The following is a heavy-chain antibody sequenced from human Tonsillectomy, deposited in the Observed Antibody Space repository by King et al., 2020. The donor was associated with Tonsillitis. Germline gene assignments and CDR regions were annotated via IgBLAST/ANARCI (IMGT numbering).Heavy chain of an antibody. CDR3: ARSLDGSGSYTNGSP. V-gene: IGHV3-23*03. CDR1: GFTISNYA. Sequence: VQLVESGGGLVQPGGSLRLSCAASGFTISNYAMSWVRQAPGKGLEWVSVVYGAGSTTYYADSVKGRFTISRDNSKNTLYLQMNSLRVEDTAVYYCARSLDGSGSYTNGSPWGQGTLVTVSS. D-gene: IGHD3-10*01. CDR2: VYGAGSTT. J-gene: IGHJ4*02.